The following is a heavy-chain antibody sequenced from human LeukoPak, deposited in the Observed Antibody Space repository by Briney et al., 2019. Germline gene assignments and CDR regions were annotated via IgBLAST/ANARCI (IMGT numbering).Heavy chain of an antibody. Sequence: GGSLRLSCAASGFTSGIYAVSWVRQAPGKGLEWVSAFSGGGDSYYADSVKGRFTISRDDAKNSLYLQMNSLRAEDTAVYYCARARDSSWDYWGQGTLVTVSS. V-gene: IGHV3-23*01. CDR1: GFTSGIYA. CDR3: ARARDSSWDY. CDR2: FSGGGDS. J-gene: IGHJ4*02. D-gene: IGHD6-13*01.